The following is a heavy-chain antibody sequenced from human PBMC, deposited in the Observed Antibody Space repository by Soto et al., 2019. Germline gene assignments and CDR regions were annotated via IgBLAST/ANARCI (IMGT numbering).Heavy chain of an antibody. CDR3: ARDQGYCSSTSCYPAYYYYMDV. D-gene: IGHD2-2*01. V-gene: IGHV3-48*01. J-gene: IGHJ6*03. CDR1: GFTFSSYS. CDR2: ISSSSSTI. Sequence: GGSPRLSCAASGFTFSSYSMNWVRQAPGKGLEWVSYISSSSSTIYYADSVKGRFTISRDNAKNSLYQQMNSLRAEDTAVYYCARDQGYCSSTSCYPAYYYYMDVWGKGTTVTVSS.